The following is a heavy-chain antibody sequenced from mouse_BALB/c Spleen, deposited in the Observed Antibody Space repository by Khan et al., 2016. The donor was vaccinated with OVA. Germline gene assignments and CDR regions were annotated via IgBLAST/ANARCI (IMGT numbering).Heavy chain of an antibody. Sequence: QVQLQQSGGDLMKPGASVKISCKATGYTFSSYWIEWVKQRPGHGLEWIGQIFPGSVSITYNETFKGKATFTADTSSNTAYMQLSSLTSEDSAVYYCARGCYGWFAFWGQGTLVTVSA. D-gene: IGHD2-12*01. CDR2: IFPGSVSI. CDR1: GYTFSSYW. CDR3: ARGCYGWFAF. J-gene: IGHJ3*01. V-gene: IGHV1-9*01.